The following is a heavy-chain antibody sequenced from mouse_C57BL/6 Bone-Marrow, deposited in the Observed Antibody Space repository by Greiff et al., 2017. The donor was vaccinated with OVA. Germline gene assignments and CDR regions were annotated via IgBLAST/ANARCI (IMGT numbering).Heavy chain of an antibody. CDR2: ISNLAYSI. Sequence: EVQGVESGGGLVQPGGSLKLSCAASGFTFSDYGMAWVRQAPRKGPEWVAFISNLAYSIYYADTVTGRFTISRENAKNTLYLEMSSLRSEDTAMYYCATSYYSNYDGYAMDYWGQGTSVTVSS. J-gene: IGHJ4*01. CDR1: GFTFSDYG. D-gene: IGHD2-5*01. V-gene: IGHV5-15*01. CDR3: ATSYYSNYDGYAMDY.